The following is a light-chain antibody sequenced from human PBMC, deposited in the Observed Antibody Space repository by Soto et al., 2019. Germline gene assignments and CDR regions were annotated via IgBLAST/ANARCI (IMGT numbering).Light chain of an antibody. CDR1: QSVSFSY. CDR2: STS. V-gene: IGKV3-20*01. J-gene: IGKJ1*01. Sequence: IVLTQSPGTLSMSPWERATLSCRASQSVSFSYLAWYQQQPGQAHRLLIHSTSTRATGVPDRFSGSGSGTDFTLTISKLEPGEFAVYYCQQYGGSPWTVGKGTKVDIK. CDR3: QQYGGSPWT.